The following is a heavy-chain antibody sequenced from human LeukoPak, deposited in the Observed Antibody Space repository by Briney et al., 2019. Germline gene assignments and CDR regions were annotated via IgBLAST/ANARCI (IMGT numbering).Heavy chain of an antibody. CDR2: INHSGST. CDR3: ARDLGYDSNY. V-gene: IGHV4-34*01. Sequence: SETLSLTCAVYGGSFSGYYWSWIRQPPGKGLEWIGEINHSGSTNYNPSLKSRVTISVDTSKNQFSLKLSSVTAADTAVYYCARDLGYDSNYWGQGTLVTVSS. D-gene: IGHD3-22*01. J-gene: IGHJ4*02. CDR1: GGSFSGYY.